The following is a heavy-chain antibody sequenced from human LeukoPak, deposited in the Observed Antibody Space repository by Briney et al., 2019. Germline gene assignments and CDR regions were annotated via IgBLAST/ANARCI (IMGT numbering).Heavy chain of an antibody. CDR3: ARRDDI. CDR2: IYYSGST. Sequence: PSETLSLTCAVYGGSFSGYYWSWIRQPPGKGLEWIGYIYYSGSTNYNPSLKSRVTISIDTSKNQFSLKLSSVTAADTAVYYCARRDDIWGQGTMVTVSS. CDR1: GGSFSGYY. J-gene: IGHJ3*02. V-gene: IGHV4-59*08.